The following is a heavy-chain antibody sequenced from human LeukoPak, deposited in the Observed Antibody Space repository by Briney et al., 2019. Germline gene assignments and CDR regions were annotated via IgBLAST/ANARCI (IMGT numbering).Heavy chain of an antibody. Sequence: ASVKVSCKTSDYTFTSYGISWVRQAPGQGLEWMGWISSYNGNTNYAQKLQGRVTMTTDTSTSTAYMELRSLRSDDTAVYYCARDFLWEPFYTRKYMDVWGKGTTVTVSS. CDR2: ISSYNGNT. CDR3: ARDFLWEPFYTRKYMDV. D-gene: IGHD1-26*01. J-gene: IGHJ6*03. V-gene: IGHV1-18*01. CDR1: DYTFTSYG.